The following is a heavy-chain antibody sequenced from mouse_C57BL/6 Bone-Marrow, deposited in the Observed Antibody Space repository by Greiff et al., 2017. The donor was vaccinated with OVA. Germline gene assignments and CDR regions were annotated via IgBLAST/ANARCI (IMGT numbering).Heavy chain of an antibody. V-gene: IGHV1-81*01. J-gene: IGHJ2*01. CDR1: GYTFTSYG. CDR3: ARRLLGGYYLDY. CDR2: IYPRSGNT. Sequence: VQLQQSGAELARPGASVKLSCKASGYTFTSYGISWVKQRTGQGLEWIGEIYPRSGNTYYNEKFKGKATLTADKSSSTAYMELRSLTSEDSAVYFCARRLLGGYYLDYWGQGTTLTVSS. D-gene: IGHD3-2*02.